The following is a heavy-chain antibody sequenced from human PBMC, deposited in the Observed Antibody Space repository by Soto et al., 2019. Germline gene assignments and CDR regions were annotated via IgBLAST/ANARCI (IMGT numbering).Heavy chain of an antibody. J-gene: IGHJ6*02. CDR1: GFTGNSNY. D-gene: IGHD3-3*01. V-gene: IGHV3-66*01. CDR2: IYNNDNT. CDR3: ARELYYDFWSDYYAGSGMDV. Sequence: EVHLVESGGGLVQPGGSLRLSCAASGFTGNSNYFNWVRQAPGKGLEWVSVIYNNDNTYYADSVKGRFTISRDKSKNTLYLQRNSLRAEDTAVYYCARELYYDFWSDYYAGSGMDVWGQGTTVTVSS.